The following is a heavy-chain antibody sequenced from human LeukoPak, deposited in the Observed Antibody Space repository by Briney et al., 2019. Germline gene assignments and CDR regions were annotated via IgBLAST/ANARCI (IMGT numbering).Heavy chain of an antibody. D-gene: IGHD3-10*01. J-gene: IGHJ4*02. V-gene: IGHV1-2*02. CDR2: IHLKTGDT. CDR1: GGTFSSYA. Sequence: GASVKVSRQASGGTFSSYAISWVRQAPGQALEWMGLIHLKTGDTNYAQRFQDRVTLTRDTSTTTAYMELSSLRSDDTAGYYCARDMSMSGVRNFFDYWGQGTPVTVSS. CDR3: ARDMSMSGVRNFFDY.